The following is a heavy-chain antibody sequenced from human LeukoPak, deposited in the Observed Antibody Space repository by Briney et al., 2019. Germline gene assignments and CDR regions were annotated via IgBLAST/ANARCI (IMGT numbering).Heavy chain of an antibody. CDR1: GGSMSSYY. CDR3: ARHSNYGSGSYYRYWFDP. Sequence: SEALSLTCTVSGGSMSSYYWSWIRQPPGKGLEWIGYIDYSGSTNYNPSLKSRVTISVDTSKNQFSLKLSSVTAADTAVYYCARHSNYGSGSYYRYWFDPWGQGTLVTVSS. V-gene: IGHV4-59*08. CDR2: IDYSGST. J-gene: IGHJ5*02. D-gene: IGHD3-10*01.